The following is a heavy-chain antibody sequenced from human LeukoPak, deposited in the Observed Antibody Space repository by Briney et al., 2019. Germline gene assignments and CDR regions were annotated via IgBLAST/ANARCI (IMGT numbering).Heavy chain of an antibody. CDR3: ARGQYSSSSFYFDY. Sequence: SETLSLTCTVSGGSISNYYWSWIRQPPGKGLEWIGNIYYSGSTNYNPSLKSRVTISVDTSKNQFSLKLSSVTAADTAVYYCARGQYSSSSFYFDYWGQGTLVTVSS. CDR1: GGSISNYY. J-gene: IGHJ4*02. CDR2: IYYSGST. V-gene: IGHV4-59*12. D-gene: IGHD6-6*01.